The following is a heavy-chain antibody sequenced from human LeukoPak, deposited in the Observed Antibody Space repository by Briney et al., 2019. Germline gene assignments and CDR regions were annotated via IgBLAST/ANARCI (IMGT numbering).Heavy chain of an antibody. Sequence: GASLKISCKGSGSIFTSYWIGWVRQLPGKGLEWMGIIYPGDSDTRYSPSFQGQVTISADKSISTAYLQWSSLKASDTAMYYCARLPRVDTAMVTEYYFDYWGQGTLVTVSS. CDR2: IYPGDSDT. V-gene: IGHV5-51*01. D-gene: IGHD5-18*01. J-gene: IGHJ4*02. CDR1: GSIFTSYW. CDR3: ARLPRVDTAMVTEYYFDY.